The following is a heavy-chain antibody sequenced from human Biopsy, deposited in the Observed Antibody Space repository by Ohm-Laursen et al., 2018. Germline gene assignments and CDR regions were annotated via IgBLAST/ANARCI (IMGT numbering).Heavy chain of an antibody. V-gene: IGHV3-7*03. CDR2: IKRDGSQS. Sequence: LRLSCTASGFTFSTYWMTWVRQAPGKGLEWVANIKRDGSQSNHADSVKGRFTISRDNAKNSLYLQMNSLKTEDTALYYCARAGRYCSGGGCYSWFDSWGQGTLVTVSS. CDR1: GFTFSTYW. D-gene: IGHD2-15*01. J-gene: IGHJ5*01. CDR3: ARAGRYCSGGGCYSWFDS.